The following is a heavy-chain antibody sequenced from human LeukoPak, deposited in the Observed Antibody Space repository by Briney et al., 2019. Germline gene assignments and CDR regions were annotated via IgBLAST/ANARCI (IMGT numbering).Heavy chain of an antibody. Sequence: PSGTLSLTCAVSGGSISSNNWWGWVRQPPGKGLEWIGYIYYSGSTNYNPSLKSRVTISIDTSKNQFSLKLSSVTAADTAVYYCAGATVTTFLYYYYYGMDVWGQGTTVTVSS. CDR1: GGSISSNNW. J-gene: IGHJ6*02. D-gene: IGHD4-17*01. CDR3: AGATVTTFLYYYYYGMDV. V-gene: IGHV4-4*02. CDR2: IYYSGST.